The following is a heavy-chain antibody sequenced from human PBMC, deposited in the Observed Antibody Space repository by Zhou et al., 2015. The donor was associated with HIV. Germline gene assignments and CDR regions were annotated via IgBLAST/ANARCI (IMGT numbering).Heavy chain of an antibody. V-gene: IGHV1-69*12. CDR3: ARSIHYYDSSGFYFDY. CDR1: GGTFSSYA. Sequence: QVQLVQSGAEVKKPGSSVKVSCKASGGTFSSYAINWVRQAPGHGLEWMGGIIPIFGTANYAQKFQGRVTITADESTSTAYMELSSLRSEDTAVYYCARSIHYYDSSGFYFDYWGQGTLVTVSS. J-gene: IGHJ4*02. D-gene: IGHD3-22*01. CDR2: IIPIFGTA.